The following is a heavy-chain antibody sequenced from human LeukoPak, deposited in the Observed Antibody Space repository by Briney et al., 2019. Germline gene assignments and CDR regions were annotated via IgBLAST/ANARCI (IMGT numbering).Heavy chain of an antibody. CDR2: IYHSGST. CDR1: GGAISSYY. CDR3: AREGYYDSSGYNWFDP. D-gene: IGHD3-22*01. Sequence: SETLSLTCTVPGGAISSYYWSWIRQPPGKGLEWLGYIYHSGSTYYNPSLKSRVTISVDRSKNQFSLRLTSVTAADTAVYYCAREGYYDSSGYNWFDPWGQGTLVTVSS. V-gene: IGHV4-59*12. J-gene: IGHJ5*02.